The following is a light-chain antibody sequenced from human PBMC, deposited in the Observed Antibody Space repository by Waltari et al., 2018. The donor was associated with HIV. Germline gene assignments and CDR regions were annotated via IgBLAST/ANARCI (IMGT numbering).Light chain of an antibody. V-gene: IGLV3-19*01. J-gene: IGLJ2*01. CDR1: SLRTFY. Sequence: SSELTQDPTVSVAFGHSVTITCPGDSLRTFYASWYQQKPGQAPILVIYGKNYRPSGIPDRFSGSSSGNTASLTITGAQAEEEAEYFCNSRDSSVNDVVFGGGTKLTVL. CDR2: GKN. CDR3: NSRDSSVNDVV.